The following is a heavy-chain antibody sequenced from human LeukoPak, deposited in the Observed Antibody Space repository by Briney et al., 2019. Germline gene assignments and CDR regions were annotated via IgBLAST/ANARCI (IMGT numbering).Heavy chain of an antibody. CDR3: ASPTVRYNWDYDHAFDI. J-gene: IGHJ3*02. D-gene: IGHD1-7*01. CDR2: ISSSSSTI. CDR1: GFTFSSYS. Sequence: GGSLGLSCAASGFTFSSYSMNWVRQAPGKGLGWVSYISSSSSTIYYADSVKGRFTISRDNAKNSLYLQMNSLRAEDTAVYYCASPTVRYNWDYDHAFDIWGQGTMVTVSS. V-gene: IGHV3-48*01.